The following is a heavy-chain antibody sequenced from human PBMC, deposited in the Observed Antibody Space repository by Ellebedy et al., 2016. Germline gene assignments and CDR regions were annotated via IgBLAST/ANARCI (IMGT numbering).Heavy chain of an antibody. D-gene: IGHD6-13*01. V-gene: IGHV3-21*01. Sequence: GGSLRLSCAASGFTFSSYSMNWVRQAPGKGLEWVSSISSSSSYIYYADSVKGRFTISRDNAKNSLYLQMNSLRAEDTAVYYCARLGYSRNYFDYWGQGTLVTVSS. J-gene: IGHJ4*02. CDR1: GFTFSSYS. CDR3: ARLGYSRNYFDY. CDR2: ISSSSSYI.